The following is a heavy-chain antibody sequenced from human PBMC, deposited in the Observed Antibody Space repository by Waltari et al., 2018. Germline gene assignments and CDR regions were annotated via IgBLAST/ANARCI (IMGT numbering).Heavy chain of an antibody. J-gene: IGHJ4*02. V-gene: IGHV3-30*01. CDR1: GLTFSNRI. D-gene: IGHD2-15*01. CDR2: MSYDGIST. Sequence: QVQLVESGGGVVQPGRYLRIYCAAPGLTFSNRIIHWVRQAPGKGLEWVAAMSYDGISTYYADSVKGRFTIGGDDSKNTVYLQINSLRPEDTAIYYCAREGGTSGYSGYFDYWGQGTLVTVSS. CDR3: AREGGTSGYSGYFDY.